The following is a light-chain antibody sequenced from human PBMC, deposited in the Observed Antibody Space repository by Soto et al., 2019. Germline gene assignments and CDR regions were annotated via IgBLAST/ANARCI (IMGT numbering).Light chain of an antibody. V-gene: IGLV2-14*01. CDR1: SNDVGGYNY. J-gene: IGLJ1*01. CDR3: SSYTSSTAYV. CDR2: EVS. Sequence: QSVLTQPASVSGSPGQSITISCTGTSNDVGGYNYVSWYQLHPGKAPKLMVYEVSNRPSGVSNRFSGSKSGNTASLTISGLQAEYEADYYCSSYTSSTAYVFGTGTKVTVL.